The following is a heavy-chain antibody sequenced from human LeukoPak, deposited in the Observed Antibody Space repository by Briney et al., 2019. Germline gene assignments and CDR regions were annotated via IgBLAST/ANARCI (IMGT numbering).Heavy chain of an antibody. CDR3: ARLYDSSGYTNWLDP. D-gene: IGHD3-22*01. CDR2: IYYSGSS. V-gene: IGHV4-59*11. CDR1: GGSISSHY. J-gene: IGHJ5*02. Sequence: SETLFLTCTVSGGSISSHYWSWIRQPPGKGLEWIGYIYYSGSSKYNPSLKSRVTISVDTSKNQFSLKLSSVTAADTAVYYCARLYDSSGYTNWLDPWGQGTLVTVSS.